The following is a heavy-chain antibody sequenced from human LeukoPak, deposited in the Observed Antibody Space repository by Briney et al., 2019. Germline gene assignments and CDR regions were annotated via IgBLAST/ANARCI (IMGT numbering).Heavy chain of an antibody. CDR3: ARGGNSSWDY. CDR1: GFLFSNYW. CDR2: IKPDGTEK. J-gene: IGHJ4*02. Sequence: GGSLRLSRAASGFLFSNYWMSWVRQAPGKGLEWVAHIKPDGTEKYNVESLKGGFTISRDNAKNSLYLQMNSLRVEDTAVYYCARGGNSSWDYWGQGALVTVSS. D-gene: IGHD6-6*01. V-gene: IGHV3-7*01.